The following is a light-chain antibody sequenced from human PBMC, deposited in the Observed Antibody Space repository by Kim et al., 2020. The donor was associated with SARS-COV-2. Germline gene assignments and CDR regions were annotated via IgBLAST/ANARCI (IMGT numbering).Light chain of an antibody. J-gene: IGLJ1*01. V-gene: IGLV2-8*01. Sequence: GQSFTIACTGTSIDVGRYNYVSWYQQRRGEAPNLKLYEVNKRPSGVPDRFSDSESANPASLTVSGLQPEDEADYYCSSFAASGKYVFVTGTKVTVL. CDR3: SSFAASGKYV. CDR2: EVN. CDR1: SIDVGRYNY.